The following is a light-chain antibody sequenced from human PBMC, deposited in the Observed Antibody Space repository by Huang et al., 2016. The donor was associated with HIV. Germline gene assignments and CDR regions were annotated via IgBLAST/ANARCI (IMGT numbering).Light chain of an antibody. Sequence: DIQMTQSPSTLSASIGDRVTITCWASQSLSGWLAWYQQRPGNAPNLLISKASSLQSGVPPRCSGSGSGTDFILTISSLQPDDFATYYCQQLHNSPYTFGQGTKLEI. CDR3: QQLHNSPYT. CDR2: KAS. V-gene: IGKV1-5*03. J-gene: IGKJ2*01. CDR1: QSLSGW.